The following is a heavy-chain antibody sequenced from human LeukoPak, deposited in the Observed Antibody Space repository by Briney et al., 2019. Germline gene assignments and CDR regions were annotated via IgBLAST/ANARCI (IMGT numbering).Heavy chain of an antibody. CDR2: IYYSGST. J-gene: IGHJ4*02. CDR3: ARAALMVYAFDY. D-gene: IGHD2-8*01. V-gene: IGHV4-59*01. CDR1: GGSISSYY. Sequence: SETLSLTCTVSGGSISSYYWSWIRQPPGKGLEWIGYIYYSGSTNYNPSLKSRVTISVDTSKNQFSLKLSSVTAADTAVYYCARAALMVYAFDYWAREPWSPSPQ.